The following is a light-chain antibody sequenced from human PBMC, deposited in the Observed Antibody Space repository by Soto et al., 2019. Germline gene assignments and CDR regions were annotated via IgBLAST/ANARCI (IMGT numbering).Light chain of an antibody. CDR3: QQYYSAPGT. J-gene: IGKJ1*01. CDR1: QSVLYTSNNKNY. Sequence: DIVMTQSPDSLAVSLGERATLNCKSGQSVLYTSNNKNYLAWYQQKPAQPPKLLIYWASTRESGVPDRFSGSGSGTDFTLTISSLQAEDVAVYYCQQYYSAPGTFGQGTKVEIK. V-gene: IGKV4-1*01. CDR2: WAS.